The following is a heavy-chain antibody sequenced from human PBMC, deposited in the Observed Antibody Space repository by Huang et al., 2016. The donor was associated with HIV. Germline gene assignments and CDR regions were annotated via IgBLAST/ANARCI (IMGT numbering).Heavy chain of an antibody. V-gene: IGHV3-74*01. CDR1: GFTFSSYW. CDR3: VRDPRIQSWLNYFDY. J-gene: IGHJ4*02. D-gene: IGHD3-22*01. CDR2: MKSDGGRS. Sequence: EVQLVESGGGLVQPGGSLRLSCAASGFTFSSYWMHWVRQAPGKGRGGVSRMKSDGGRSGYADSVKGRFTISRDNAKNTLYLQMNSLRAEDTAVYYCVRDPRIQSWLNYFDYWGQGTLVSVSS.